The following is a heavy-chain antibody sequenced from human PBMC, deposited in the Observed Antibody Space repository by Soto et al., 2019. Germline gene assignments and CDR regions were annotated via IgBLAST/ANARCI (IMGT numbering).Heavy chain of an antibody. D-gene: IGHD6-13*01. Sequence: QVQLVESGGGVVQPGRSLRLSCAASGFTFSSYAMHWVREAPGKGLEWVAVISYDGSNKYCADSVKGRFAISRDNSKNTLYLQMNSLRAEDTAVYYCARDLGAYSSRGRYYYSMDVWGQGTTVTVSS. CDR1: GFTFSSYA. J-gene: IGHJ6*02. CDR2: ISYDGSNK. V-gene: IGHV3-30*09. CDR3: ARDLGAYSSRGRYYYSMDV.